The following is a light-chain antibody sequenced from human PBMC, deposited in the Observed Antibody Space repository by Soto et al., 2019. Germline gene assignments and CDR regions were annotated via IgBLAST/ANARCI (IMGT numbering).Light chain of an antibody. Sequence: EIVLTQSPGTLSLSPGERATLSCRASQSVSSSYLVWYKQKPGQAPTLRIYGASTRATGIPDRFSGSGSGTDFTLTISRLEPEEFAVYYGQQYGNSPWTCGQGTKVEI. CDR1: QSVSSSY. CDR3: QQYGNSPWT. J-gene: IGKJ1*01. CDR2: GAS. V-gene: IGKV3-20*01.